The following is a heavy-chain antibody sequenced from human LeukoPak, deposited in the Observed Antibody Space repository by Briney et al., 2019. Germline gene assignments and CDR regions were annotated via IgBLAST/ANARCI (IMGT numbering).Heavy chain of an antibody. CDR2: ISYDGSNK. Sequence: GSLRLSCAASWINFRSYGIHWVRQAPGKGLEWVAVISYDGSNKYYADSVKGRFTISRDNSKNTLYLQMNSLRAEDTAVYYCARDASPWELLPSDAFDIWGQGTMVTVSS. J-gene: IGHJ3*02. CDR1: WINFRSYG. D-gene: IGHD1-26*01. CDR3: ARDASPWELLPSDAFDI. V-gene: IGHV3-30-3*01.